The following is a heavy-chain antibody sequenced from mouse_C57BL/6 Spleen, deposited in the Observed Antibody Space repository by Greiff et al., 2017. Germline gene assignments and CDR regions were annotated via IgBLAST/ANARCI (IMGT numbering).Heavy chain of an antibody. D-gene: IGHD1-1*02. CDR3: ARSDFGGSYGFAY. CDR2: IYPGDGDT. J-gene: IGHJ3*01. Sequence: VKLLESGAELVKPGASVKISCKASGYAFSSYWMNWVKQRPGKGLEWIGQIYPGDGDTNYNGKFKGKATLTADKSSSTAYMQLSSLSSEDSAVXFCARSDFGGSYGFAYWGQGTLVTVSA. CDR1: GYAFSSYW. V-gene: IGHV1-80*01.